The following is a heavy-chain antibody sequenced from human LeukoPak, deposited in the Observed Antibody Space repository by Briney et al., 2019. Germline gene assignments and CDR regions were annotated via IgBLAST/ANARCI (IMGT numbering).Heavy chain of an antibody. CDR1: GGTFNGYA. J-gene: IGHJ6*02. D-gene: IGHD1-1*01. V-gene: IGHV1-69*04. CDR3: ASRTTGTTGYYYYYGMDV. CDR2: IIPILGIA. Sequence: SVKLSCKASGGTFNGYAISWVRQALGQGLEWMGRIIPILGIANYAQKFQGRVTITADKSTSTAYMELSSLRSEDTAVYYCASRTTGTTGYYYYYGMDVWGQGTTVTVSS.